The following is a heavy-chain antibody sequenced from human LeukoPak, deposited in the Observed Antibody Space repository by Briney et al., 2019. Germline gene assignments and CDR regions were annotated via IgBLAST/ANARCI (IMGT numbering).Heavy chain of an antibody. D-gene: IGHD2-15*01. J-gene: IGHJ4*02. V-gene: IGHV3-21*01. CDR1: GITFSTYS. CDR3: TRRHCTATQCFSFDS. Sequence: GGSLRLSCVASGITFSTYSMNWVRQAPGKGLEWVSSISSTSGHIAYTDSVKGRFTIFRDNAKNSLYLQMNSLRAEDTAVYYCTRRHCTATQCFSFDSWGQGSLVTVSS. CDR2: ISSTSGHI.